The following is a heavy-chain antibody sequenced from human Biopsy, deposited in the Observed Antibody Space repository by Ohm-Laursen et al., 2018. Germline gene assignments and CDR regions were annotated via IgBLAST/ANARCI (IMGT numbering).Heavy chain of an antibody. Sequence: PSETLSLTCIVSGGSVSDSFHFWSWIRQPPGKGLEWIGDVYYSGTTNYNPSLKSRLTISVDTSKNQFSLNLNSVTAADTAVYFCARDVKRYCSGTSCYSGYFGVDVWGQGTTVTVSS. CDR1: GGSVSDSFHF. V-gene: IGHV4-61*01. CDR3: ARDVKRYCSGTSCYSGYFGVDV. CDR2: VYYSGTT. J-gene: IGHJ6*02. D-gene: IGHD2-2*01.